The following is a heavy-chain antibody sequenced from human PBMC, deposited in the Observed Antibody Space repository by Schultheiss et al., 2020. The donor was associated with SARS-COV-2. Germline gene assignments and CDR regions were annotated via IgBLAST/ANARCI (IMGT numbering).Heavy chain of an antibody. CDR3: AREGIAAAGPDY. Sequence: GWSLRLSCAASGFTFSSYEMNWVRQAPGKGLEWVSYISSSGSTIYYADSVKGRFTISRDNAKNSLYLQMNSLRAEDTAVYYCAREGIAAAGPDYWGQGTLVTVSS. V-gene: IGHV3-48*03. CDR1: GFTFSSYE. D-gene: IGHD6-13*01. CDR2: ISSSGSTI. J-gene: IGHJ4*02.